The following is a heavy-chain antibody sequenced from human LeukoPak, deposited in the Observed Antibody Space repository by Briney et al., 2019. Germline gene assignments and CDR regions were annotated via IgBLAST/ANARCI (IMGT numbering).Heavy chain of an antibody. D-gene: IGHD6-19*01. J-gene: IGHJ5*02. CDR3: ARGYSSGVWYNWFDP. V-gene: IGHV4-34*01. CDR2: INHSGST. CDR1: GGSFSGYY. Sequence: SETLSLTCAVYGGSFSGYYWSWIRQPPGKGLEWIGEINHSGSTNYNPSLKSRVTISVDTSKNQFSLKLSSVTAVDTAVYYCARGYSSGVWYNWFDPWGQGTLVTVSS.